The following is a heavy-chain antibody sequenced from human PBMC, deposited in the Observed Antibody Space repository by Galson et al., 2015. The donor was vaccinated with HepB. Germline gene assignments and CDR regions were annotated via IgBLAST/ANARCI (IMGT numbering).Heavy chain of an antibody. V-gene: IGHV1-2*02. D-gene: IGHD7-27*01. CDR3: ARTLGSNRGDAFDI. Sequence: SVKVSCKAYGYAFTDYYIYWVRQAPGQGLECMGWINPNRGGTNYAQKFQGRVTMTRDPSISTAYMDLSSLRSDDTAVYYCARTLGSNRGDAFDIWGQGTMVTVSS. J-gene: IGHJ3*02. CDR2: INPNRGGT. CDR1: GYAFTDYY.